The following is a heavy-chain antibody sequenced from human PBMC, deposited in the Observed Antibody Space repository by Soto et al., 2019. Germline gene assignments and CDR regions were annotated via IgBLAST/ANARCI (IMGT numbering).Heavy chain of an antibody. CDR1: GGSISSGGYY. J-gene: IGHJ4*02. CDR3: ARSSQSTVTTFAY. CDR2: IYYSAST. V-gene: IGHV4-31*03. D-gene: IGHD4-17*01. Sequence: QVQLQESGPGLVKPSQTLSLTCTVSGGSISSGGYYWSWIRQHPGKGLEWIGYIYYSASTYYNPSPKRRVTISVDTSKNPFSLKLSSVTAADTAVYYCARSSQSTVTTFAYWGQGTLVTVSS.